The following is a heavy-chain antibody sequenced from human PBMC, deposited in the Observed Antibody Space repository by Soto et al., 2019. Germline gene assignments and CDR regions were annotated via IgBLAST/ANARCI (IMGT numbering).Heavy chain of an antibody. CDR2: ISYDGSNK. CDR1: GFTFSSYG. V-gene: IGHV3-30*18. CDR3: AKDLNLVATFSYGMDV. J-gene: IGHJ6*02. D-gene: IGHD5-12*01. Sequence: PGGSLRLSCAASGFTFSSYGMHWVRQAPGKGLEWVAVISYDGSNKYYADSVKGRFTISRDNSKNTLYLQMNSLRAEDTAVYYCAKDLNLVATFSYGMDVWGQGTTVTVSS.